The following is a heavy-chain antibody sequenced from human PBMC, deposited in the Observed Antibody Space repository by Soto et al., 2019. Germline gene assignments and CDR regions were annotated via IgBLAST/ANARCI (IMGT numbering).Heavy chain of an antibody. J-gene: IGHJ3*02. CDR2: ISAYNGNT. V-gene: IGHV1-18*01. CDR3: ARDSASKRPSSSDAFDI. Sequence: ASVKVSCKSSGYTFTSYCISWVRQAPGQGLEWMGWISAYNGNTNYAQKLQGRVTMTTDTSTSTAYMELRSLRSDDTAVYYCARDSASKRPSSSDAFDIWGQGTMVTVSS. D-gene: IGHD6-6*01. CDR1: GYTFTSYC.